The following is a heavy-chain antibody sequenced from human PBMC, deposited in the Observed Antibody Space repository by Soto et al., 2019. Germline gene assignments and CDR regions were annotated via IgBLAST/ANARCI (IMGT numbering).Heavy chain of an antibody. CDR2: INHLETT. V-gene: IGHV4-30-2*01. J-gene: IGHJ4*02. CDR1: GASISYFGYS. Sequence: SGTLSLTCTVSGASISYFGYSWSCIRQTPGKGLELIGHINHLETTFYNPSFESRLNLSIDRAKNQFSLNLNSMSAADRAVYFCDRGGGYEYFEYWGQGTLVTVSS. CDR3: DRGGGYEYFEY. D-gene: IGHD5-12*01.